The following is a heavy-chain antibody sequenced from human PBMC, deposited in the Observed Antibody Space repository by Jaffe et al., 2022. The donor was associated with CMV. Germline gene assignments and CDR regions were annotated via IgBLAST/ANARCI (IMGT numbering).Heavy chain of an antibody. CDR3: ARAPGPKYYYGSGSYYDQPLGISQRWFDP. Sequence: QVQLQESGPGLVKPSQTLSLTCTVSGGSISSGGYYWSWIRQHPGKGLEWIGYIYYSGSTYYNPSLKSRVTISVDTSKNQFSLKLSSVTAADTAVYYCARAPGPKYYYGSGSYYDQPLGISQRWFDPWGQGTLVTVSS. CDR1: GGSISSGGYY. CDR2: IYYSGST. D-gene: IGHD3-10*01. V-gene: IGHV4-31*03. J-gene: IGHJ5*02.